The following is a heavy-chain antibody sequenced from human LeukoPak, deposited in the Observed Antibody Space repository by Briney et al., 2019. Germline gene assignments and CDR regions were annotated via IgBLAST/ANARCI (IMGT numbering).Heavy chain of an antibody. CDR1: GFTFSDYY. D-gene: IGHD5-18*01. Sequence: GGSLRPSCAASGFTFSDYYMSWIRQAPGKGLEWVSYISSSSSYTNYADSVKGRFTISRDNAKNSLYLQMNSLRAEDTAVYYCARERGDTAIVFDYWGQGTLVTAFS. V-gene: IGHV3-11*06. J-gene: IGHJ4*02. CDR3: ARERGDTAIVFDY. CDR2: ISSSSSYT.